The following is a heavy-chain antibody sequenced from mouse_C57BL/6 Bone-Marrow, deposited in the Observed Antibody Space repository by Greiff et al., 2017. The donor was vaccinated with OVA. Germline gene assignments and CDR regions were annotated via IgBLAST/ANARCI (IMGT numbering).Heavy chain of an antibody. CDR1: GYTFTSYW. CDR2: IYPGNSDT. D-gene: IGHD1-1*01. Sequence: EVKLVESGTVLARPGASVKMSCKTSGYTFTSYWMHWVKQRPGQGLEWIGAIYPGNSDTSYNQKFKGKAKLTAVTSASTAYMELSSLTNEESAVYYSTRGGYYGSKDAMDYWGQGTSVTVSS. J-gene: IGHJ4*01. CDR3: TRGGYYGSKDAMDY. V-gene: IGHV1-5*01.